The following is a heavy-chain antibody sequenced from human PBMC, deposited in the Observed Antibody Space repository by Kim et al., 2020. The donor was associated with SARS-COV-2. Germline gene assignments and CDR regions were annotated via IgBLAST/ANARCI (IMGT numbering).Heavy chain of an antibody. J-gene: IGHJ4*02. V-gene: IGHV3-30*01. D-gene: IGHD1-26*01. Sequence: ANSVKGRLTTSRDNSKNTLYLQMNSLRAEDTAVYYCARPKSGSYYADLDYWGQGTLVTVSS. CDR3: ARPKSGSYYADLDY.